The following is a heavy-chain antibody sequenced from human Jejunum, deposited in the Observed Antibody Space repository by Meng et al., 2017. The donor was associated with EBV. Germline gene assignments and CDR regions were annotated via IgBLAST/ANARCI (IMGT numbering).Heavy chain of an antibody. CDR3: TRAGYYRFDY. D-gene: IGHD1-26*01. CDR2: INPDGRTI. J-gene: IGHJ4*02. Sequence: EVQRGCSGGGLVQPGGSLRLSWAASGFTLSDHWIHWVRQAPGEGLMWVSRINPDGRTINYGDSVKGRFTISRDNAKNTVYLQMNSLRAEDTAVYYCTRAGYYRFDYWGQGALVTVSS. V-gene: IGHV3-74*01. CDR1: GFTLSDHW.